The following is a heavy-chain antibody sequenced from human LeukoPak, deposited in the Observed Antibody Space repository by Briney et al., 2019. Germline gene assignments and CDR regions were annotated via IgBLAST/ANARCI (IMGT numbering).Heavy chain of an antibody. V-gene: IGHV1-46*01. CDR1: GYTFTSYY. CDR3: AKEASSGYLDY. CDR2: INPSGGST. J-gene: IGHJ4*02. D-gene: IGHD3-22*01. Sequence: ASVKVSCKASGYTFTSYYMRWVRQAPGQGLEWMGIINPSGGSTSYAQKFQGRVTMTRDMSTSTVYMELSSLRSEDTAVYYCAKEASSGYLDYWGQGTLVTVSS.